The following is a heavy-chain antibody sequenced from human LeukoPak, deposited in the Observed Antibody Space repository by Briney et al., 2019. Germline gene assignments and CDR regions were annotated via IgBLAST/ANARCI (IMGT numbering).Heavy chain of an antibody. CDR1: GFTFSAYA. V-gene: IGHV3-23*01. CDR3: ARVRGLRYFATHYYGMDV. Sequence: PGGSLRLSCTASGFTFSAYAMIWVRQAPGKGPEWVSAIRGGGGSAFYADSVKGRFTISRDNAKNSLYLQMNSLRAEDTAVYYCARVRGLRYFATHYYGMDVWGQGTTVTVSS. CDR2: IRGGGGSA. J-gene: IGHJ6*02. D-gene: IGHD3-9*01.